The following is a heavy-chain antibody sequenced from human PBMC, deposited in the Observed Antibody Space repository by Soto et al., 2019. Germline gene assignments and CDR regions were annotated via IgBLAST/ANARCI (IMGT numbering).Heavy chain of an antibody. V-gene: IGHV1-69*17. J-gene: IGHJ6*02. CDR2: IIPTSGMA. CDR3: PLVDYPVIRGLVRYNNAMDL. Sequence: QVQLVQSGAGVKTPGSSVKVSCKASGGTFRSYAITWVRLAPGHGLGWMGGIIPTSGMANYAQNFQGRVPSIADKSTTITSMELCRLTSEATGVSSWPLVDYPVIRGLVRYNNAMDLLRRATTVTAS. D-gene: IGHD2-2*01. CDR1: GGTFRSYA.